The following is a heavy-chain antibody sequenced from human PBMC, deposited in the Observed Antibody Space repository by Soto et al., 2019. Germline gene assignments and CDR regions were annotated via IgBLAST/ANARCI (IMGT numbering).Heavy chain of an antibody. CDR2: VYHSGTT. J-gene: IGHJ4*02. CDR1: GYSISSGYY. CDR3: TRSLYGSSWYAGY. D-gene: IGHD6-13*01. Sequence: PSETLSLTCAVSGYSISSGYYWAWIRQPPGKGLEWIGSVYHSGTTYYNPSLKSRVTISIDASKNQMSLKLTSVTAADTAVYYCTRSLYGSSWYAGYWGQGTLVTVSS. V-gene: IGHV4-38-2*01.